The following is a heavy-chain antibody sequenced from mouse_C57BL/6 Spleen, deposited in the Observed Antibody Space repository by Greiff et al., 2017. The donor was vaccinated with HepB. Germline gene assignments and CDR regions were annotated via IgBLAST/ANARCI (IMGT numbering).Heavy chain of an antibody. CDR1: GYAFSSSW. V-gene: IGHV1-82*01. CDR2: IYPGDGDT. J-gene: IGHJ1*03. D-gene: IGHD2-2*01. Sequence: QVQLQQSGPELVKPGASVKISCKASGYAFSSSWMNWVKQRPGKGLEWIGRIYPGDGDTNYNGKFKGKATLTADKSSSTAYMQLSSLTSEDSAVYFCARGDYGYDERNWYFDVWGTGTTVTVSS. CDR3: ARGDYGYDERNWYFDV.